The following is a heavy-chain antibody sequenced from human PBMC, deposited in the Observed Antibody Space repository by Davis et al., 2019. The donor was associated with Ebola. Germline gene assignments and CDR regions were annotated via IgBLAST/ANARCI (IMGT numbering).Heavy chain of an antibody. Sequence: GGSLRLSCAASGFTFSSYSMNWVRQAPGKGLEWVSVIYSDGNTYYADSVKGRFTISRDNSKNTLYLQMNSLRAEDTAVYYCARRSSTGYMDVWGKGTTVTVS. CDR3: ARRSSTGYMDV. V-gene: IGHV3-53*01. CDR1: GFTFSSYS. CDR2: IYSDGNT. D-gene: IGHD2-2*01. J-gene: IGHJ6*03.